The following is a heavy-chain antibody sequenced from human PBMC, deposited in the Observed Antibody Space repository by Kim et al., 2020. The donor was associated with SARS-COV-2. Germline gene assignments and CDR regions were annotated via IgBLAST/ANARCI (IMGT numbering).Heavy chain of an antibody. V-gene: IGHV3-23*03. CDR1: GFTFSSYA. D-gene: IGHD4-4*01. CDR3: AKYYSNLYYFDY. CDR2: IYSGGSST. Sequence: GGSLRLSCAASGFTFSSYAMSWVRQAPGKGLEWVSVIYSGGSSTYYADSVKGRFTISRDNSKNTLYLQMNSLRAEDTAVYYCAKYYSNLYYFDYWGQGTLVTVSS. J-gene: IGHJ4*02.